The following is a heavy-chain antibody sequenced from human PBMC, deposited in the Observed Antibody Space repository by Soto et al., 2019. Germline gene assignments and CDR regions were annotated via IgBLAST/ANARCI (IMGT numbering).Heavy chain of an antibody. D-gene: IGHD6-13*01. J-gene: IGHJ4*02. V-gene: IGHV1-58*01. CDR1: GFTFTSSA. Sequence: QMPLVQSGPEVKKPGTSVKVSCKASGFTFTSSAVQWVRQARGQRLEWIGWIVVGSGNTNYAQKFQERVTITRDMSTSTAYMELSSLRSEDTAVYYCAAGDSSSWYGGDYWGQGTLVTVSS. CDR3: AAGDSSSWYGGDY. CDR2: IVVGSGNT.